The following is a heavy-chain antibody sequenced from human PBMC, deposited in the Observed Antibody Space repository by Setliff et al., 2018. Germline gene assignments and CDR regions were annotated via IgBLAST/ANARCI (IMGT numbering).Heavy chain of an antibody. Sequence: LETLSLTCTVSDASIGGSGYYWGWIRQPPGKGPEWIGDIHHSGSTNYNPSLKSRVTISVDTSKNQFSLKLSSVTAADTAMYYCARGLSYYDSSGSLLAPYAFDIWGQGTMVTVSS. D-gene: IGHD3-22*01. CDR1: DASIGGSGYY. V-gene: IGHV4-39*07. CDR2: IHHSGST. J-gene: IGHJ3*02. CDR3: ARGLSYYDSSGSLLAPYAFDI.